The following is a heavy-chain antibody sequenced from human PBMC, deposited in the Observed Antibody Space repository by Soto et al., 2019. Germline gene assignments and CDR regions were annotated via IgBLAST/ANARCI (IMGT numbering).Heavy chain of an antibody. D-gene: IGHD3-9*01. CDR2: IYYRGNT. V-gene: IGHV4-59*08. Sequence: QVQLQESGPGLVKPSETLSLTCTVSGGSIGTYYWSWIRQPPGKGLEWIGYIYYRGNTDYNPSLKSRVTISIDTPKNQFSLKLSSVTAADTAVYYCARHPGYYDILTGYTTYYFDYWGQGIVVTVSS. CDR1: GGSIGTYY. J-gene: IGHJ4*02. CDR3: ARHPGYYDILTGYTTYYFDY.